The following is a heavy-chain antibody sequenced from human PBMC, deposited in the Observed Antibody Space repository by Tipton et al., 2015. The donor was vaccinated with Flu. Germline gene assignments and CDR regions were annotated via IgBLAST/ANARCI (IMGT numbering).Heavy chain of an antibody. D-gene: IGHD3-3*01. CDR3: ARTSSHYDVWSAYYVPDNFDI. CDR1: GYSFTSYW. Sequence: QLVQSGAEVKKPGESLKISCKGSGYSFTSYWIGWVRQLPGKGLEWMGFIYPGDSDTRYSPSFRGQVSISADTSINTAYLQWSSLKASDSAMYYCARTSSHYDVWSAYYVPDNFDIWGQGTMVTVSS. V-gene: IGHV5-51*01. CDR2: IYPGDSDT. J-gene: IGHJ3*02.